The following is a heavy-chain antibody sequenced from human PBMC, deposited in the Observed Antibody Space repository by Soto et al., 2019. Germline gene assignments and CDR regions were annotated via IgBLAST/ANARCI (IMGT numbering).Heavy chain of an antibody. Sequence: EVQLVESGGGLVQPGGSLRLSCAASGFTLRDCWMHWVRQAPGKGLMWVSRINPEGSSASYAESVKGRFTISRDTAKNTLSLQMNSLRVEDTAVYYCVRGSVCSSITCYNDGYFAPWGQGALVTVSS. D-gene: IGHD2-2*01. CDR3: VRGSVCSSITCYNDGYFAP. V-gene: IGHV3-74*01. J-gene: IGHJ5*02. CDR1: GFTLRDCW. CDR2: INPEGSSA.